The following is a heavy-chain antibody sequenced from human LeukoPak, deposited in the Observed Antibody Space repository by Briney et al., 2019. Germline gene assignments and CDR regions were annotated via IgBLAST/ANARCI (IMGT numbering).Heavy chain of an antibody. D-gene: IGHD3-3*01. V-gene: IGHV4-30-4*08. CDR3: ARAPITIFGVVPDY. CDR1: GGSISSGDYY. CDR2: IYYSGST. Sequence: SQTLSLTCTVSGGSISSGDYYWSWIRQPPGKGLEWIGYIYYSGSTYYNPSLKSRVTISLDSSKNQFSLMLSSVTAADTAVYYCARAPITIFGVVPDYWGQGTLVTVSS. J-gene: IGHJ4*02.